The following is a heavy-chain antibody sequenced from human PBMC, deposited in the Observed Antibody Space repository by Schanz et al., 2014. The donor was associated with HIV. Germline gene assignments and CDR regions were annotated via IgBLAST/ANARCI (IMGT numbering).Heavy chain of an antibody. Sequence: QVQLVESGGGVVQPGRSLRLSCAASGFTFSSYGMHWVRQAPGKGLEWVAVISYDGRKKHYADSVKGRFTISRDNSKNTLYLQMNSLRAEDTAVYYCARRVWMLPDCWGQGTLVSVSS. CDR3: ARRVWMLPDC. CDR1: GFTFSSYG. D-gene: IGHD6-13*01. J-gene: IGHJ4*02. CDR2: ISYDGRKK. V-gene: IGHV3-30*03.